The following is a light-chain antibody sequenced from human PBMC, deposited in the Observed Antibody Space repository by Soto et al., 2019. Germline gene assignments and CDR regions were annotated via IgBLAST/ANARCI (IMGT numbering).Light chain of an antibody. J-gene: IGKJ3*01. CDR1: QGISNH. CDR2: ASS. Sequence: EIHITHSPSSLSASVGDRVTITCRASQGISNHLAWYQQKPGKVPKLLIYASSTLQSGVPSRFSGSGSGTDFTLTISSLQPEDVATYYCQKYNSAPRTFGPGTKVDI. CDR3: QKYNSAPRT. V-gene: IGKV1-27*01.